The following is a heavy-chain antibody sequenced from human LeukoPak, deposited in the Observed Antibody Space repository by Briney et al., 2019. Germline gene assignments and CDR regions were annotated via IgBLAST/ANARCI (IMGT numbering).Heavy chain of an antibody. CDR3: ARSYGWFDP. CDR1: GGSINSGNYY. D-gene: IGHD3-10*01. Sequence: SQTLSLTCTVSGGSINSGNYYWSWIRQPAGKGLEWIGRIYTSGSTNYNPSLKSRVTISVDTSKNRFSLKLSSVTAADTAVYYCARSYGWFDPWGQGTLVTVSS. J-gene: IGHJ5*02. CDR2: IYTSGST. V-gene: IGHV4-61*02.